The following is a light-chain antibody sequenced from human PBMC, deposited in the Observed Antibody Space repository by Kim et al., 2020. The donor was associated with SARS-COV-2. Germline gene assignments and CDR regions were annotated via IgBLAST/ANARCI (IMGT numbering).Light chain of an antibody. Sequence: PGQRVTMSCFGSSSNIGTNYVYWYQQLPGTAPKLLIYRYNQRPSGVPDRFSGSKSGTSASLAISGLRSEDEADYYCAAWDDSLKVFGTGTKVTVL. CDR1: SSNIGTNY. CDR3: AAWDDSLKV. J-gene: IGLJ1*01. CDR2: RYN. V-gene: IGLV1-47*01.